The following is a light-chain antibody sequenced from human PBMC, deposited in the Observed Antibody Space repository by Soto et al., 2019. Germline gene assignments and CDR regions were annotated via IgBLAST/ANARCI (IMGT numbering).Light chain of an antibody. CDR1: QSISTW. Sequence: DIQMTQSPSTLSASVGDRVTITCRASQSISTWLAWYQQKPGKAPNLIIYKASSIESGVPSRFSGSGSGTEFTLTISSLQPDDFSTCSCQQYDIYPLTFGGGTEVEIK. CDR3: QQYDIYPLT. J-gene: IGKJ4*01. V-gene: IGKV1-5*03. CDR2: KAS.